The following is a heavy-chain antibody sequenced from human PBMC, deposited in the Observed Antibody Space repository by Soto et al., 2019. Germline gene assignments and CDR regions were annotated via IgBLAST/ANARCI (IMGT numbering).Heavy chain of an antibody. Sequence: SATLSFACTVSGGSISSGDHCWTWIREHPWKCLEWIGYIYYSGTTYYNPSLKSRVTISVDTSKNQFSLKLSSVTAADTAVYYCARDEVVIRYDRSSYPMMGDSFDIWGQGTMVTVSS. CDR1: GGSISSGDHC. D-gene: IGHD3-22*01. CDR3: ARDEVVIRYDRSSYPMMGDSFDI. J-gene: IGHJ3*02. V-gene: IGHV4-31*03. CDR2: IYYSGTT.